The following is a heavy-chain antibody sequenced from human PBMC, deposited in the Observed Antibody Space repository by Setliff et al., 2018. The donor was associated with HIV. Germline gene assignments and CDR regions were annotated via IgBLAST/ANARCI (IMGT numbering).Heavy chain of an antibody. CDR1: GFTFDDYT. Sequence: SCAASGFTFDDYTMHWVRQAPGRRPEWVSLIHWDGGSPYYADSVKGRFTISRDNSKNSLYLQMNSLRPEDTAFYYCVKALMVQGVSLQYFQYWGQGTQVTVSS. CDR2: IHWDGGSP. D-gene: IGHD3-10*01. V-gene: IGHV3-43D*03. J-gene: IGHJ1*01. CDR3: VKALMVQGVSLQYFQY.